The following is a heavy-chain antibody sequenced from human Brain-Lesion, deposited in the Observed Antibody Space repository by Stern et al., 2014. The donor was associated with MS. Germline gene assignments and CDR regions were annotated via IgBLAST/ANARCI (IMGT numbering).Heavy chain of an antibody. Sequence: VQLVESGPGLVKPSQTLSLSCTVSGGSISSGGYYWSWIRQPAGKGLEWIGRIFNSGSTRYKPSLKSRVTISIDTPKTQFSLRLNSMTAADTAVYYCARGRVVPGFQYYATDVWGQGTTVIVSS. J-gene: IGHJ6*02. V-gene: IGHV4-61*02. CDR2: IFNSGST. D-gene: IGHD2-2*01. CDR1: GGSISSGGYY. CDR3: ARGRVVPGFQYYATDV.